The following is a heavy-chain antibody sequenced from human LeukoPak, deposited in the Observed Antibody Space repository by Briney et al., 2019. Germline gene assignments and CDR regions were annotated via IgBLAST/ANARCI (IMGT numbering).Heavy chain of an antibody. D-gene: IGHD3-16*02. V-gene: IGHV1-2*02. CDR1: GYTFTGYY. CDR2: INPNSGGT. J-gene: IGHJ4*02. CDR3: ARGLRDYVWGSYRYTFDY. Sequence: ASVKVSCKASGYTFTGYYMHWVRQAPGQGLEWMGWINPNSGGTNYAQKFQGRVTMTRNTSISTAYVELSSLRSEDTAVYYCARGLRDYVWGSYRYTFDYWGQGTLVTVSS.